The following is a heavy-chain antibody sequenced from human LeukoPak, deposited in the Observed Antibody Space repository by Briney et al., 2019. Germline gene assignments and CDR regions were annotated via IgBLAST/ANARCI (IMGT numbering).Heavy chain of an antibody. J-gene: IGHJ6*03. CDR1: GYTFTSYD. CDR2: MNPNSGNT. V-gene: IGHV1-8*01. D-gene: IGHD6-13*01. CDR3: ARAASWSPIGDSYYYMDV. Sequence: ASVKASCKASGYTFTSYDINWVRQATGQGLEWMGWMNPNSGNTGYAQKFQGRVTMTRDTSISTVYMELSGLRSEDTAVYYCARAASWSPIGDSYYYMDVWGKGTTVAISS.